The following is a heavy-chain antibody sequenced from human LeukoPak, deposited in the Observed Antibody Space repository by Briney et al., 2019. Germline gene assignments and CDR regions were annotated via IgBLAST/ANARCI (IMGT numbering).Heavy chain of an antibody. CDR1: GGSISSSSYY. CDR3: ARLKIRDGAYYYDFWSGYHYYLDY. Sequence: SETLSLTCTVSGGSISSSSYYWGWIRQPPGKGLEWIVSIYYSGSTYYNPSLKSRVTISVDTSKNQFSLKLSSVTAADTAVYYCARLKIRDGAYYYDFWSGYHYYLDYWGQGTLVTVSS. CDR2: IYYSGST. D-gene: IGHD3-3*01. V-gene: IGHV4-39*01. J-gene: IGHJ4*02.